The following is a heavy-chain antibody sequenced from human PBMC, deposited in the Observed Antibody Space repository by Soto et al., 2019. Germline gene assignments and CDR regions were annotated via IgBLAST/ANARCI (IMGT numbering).Heavy chain of an antibody. CDR2: MNPNSGNT. D-gene: IGHD1-20*01. V-gene: IGHV1-8*01. J-gene: IGHJ3*02. CDR3: ARESITGTTNAFDI. CDR1: GYTFTSYD. Sequence: ASVKVSCKASGYTFTSYDINWVRQATGQGREWMGWMNPNSGNTGYAQKFQGRVTMTRNTSISTAYMELSSLRSEDTAVYYCARESITGTTNAFDIWGQGTMVTVSS.